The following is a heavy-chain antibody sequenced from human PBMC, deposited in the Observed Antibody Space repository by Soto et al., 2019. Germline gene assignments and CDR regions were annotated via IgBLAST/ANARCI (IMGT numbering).Heavy chain of an antibody. CDR1: GFTFSSYS. D-gene: IGHD2-2*01. CDR3: ASLYCSSTSCYVWGARDY. CDR2: ISSSSSYI. Sequence: GGSLRLSCAASGFTFSSYSMNWVRQAPGKGLEWVSSISSSSSYIYYADSVKGRFTISRDNAKNSLYRQMNSLRAEDTAVYYCASLYCSSTSCYVWGARDYWGQGTLVTVSS. V-gene: IGHV3-21*01. J-gene: IGHJ4*02.